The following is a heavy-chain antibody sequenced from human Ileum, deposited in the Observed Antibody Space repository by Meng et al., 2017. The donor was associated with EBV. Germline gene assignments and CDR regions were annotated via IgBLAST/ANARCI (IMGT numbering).Heavy chain of an antibody. CDR3: ASSDYYRSDY. V-gene: IGHV4-4*02. D-gene: IGHD3-22*01. CDR1: CGCISRSDW. CDR2: TSQSGST. Sequence: QEQRLQCGPGLSTLSEPRLLTCASLCGCISRSDWWSRVRRPPGKGLEWMGETSQSGSTNYSPSLKSRVTISVDKSKNQLSLKLNSVTAADTAVYYCASSDYYRSDYWGQGTLGTVSS. J-gene: IGHJ4*02.